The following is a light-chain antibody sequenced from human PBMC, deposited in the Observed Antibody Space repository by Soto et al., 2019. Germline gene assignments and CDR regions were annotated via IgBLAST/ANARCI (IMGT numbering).Light chain of an antibody. CDR3: QSYDSSLSEV. CDR1: SSNIGAGYD. CDR2: GNS. J-gene: IGLJ2*01. Sequence: QSVLTQPPSVSGARGQRVTISCTGSSSNIGAGYDVHWYQQLPGTAPKLLIYGNSNRPSGVPDRFSGSKSGTSASLSITGLQAEDEADYYCQSYDSSLSEVFGGGTKLTVL. V-gene: IGLV1-40*01.